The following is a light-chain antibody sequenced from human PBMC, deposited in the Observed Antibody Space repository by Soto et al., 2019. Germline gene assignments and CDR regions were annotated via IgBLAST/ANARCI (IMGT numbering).Light chain of an antibody. CDR3: QVWDRSSDHVM. J-gene: IGLJ3*02. V-gene: IGLV3-21*04. CDR2: YDR. CDR1: NIGSNS. Sequence: SYELTQPPSVSVAPGETARITCGGNNIGSNSVHWYQRKPGQAPVVVIYYDRDRPSGIPERFSGSNSGNTATLTISRVEAGDEAVYYCQVWDRSSDHVMFGGGTKLTVL.